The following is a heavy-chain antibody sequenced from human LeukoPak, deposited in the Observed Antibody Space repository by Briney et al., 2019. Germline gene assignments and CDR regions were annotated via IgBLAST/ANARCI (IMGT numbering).Heavy chain of an antibody. D-gene: IGHD3-9*01. CDR1: GFTFTNDF. Sequence: GGSLRLSCAASGFTFTNDFMTWVRQAPGKGLEWVANMKVDGSDIHYVDSVKGRFTISSDNARNSLYLQMNSLIAEDTALYYCAKDIFPLELPSAFDIWGQGTMVTVSS. V-gene: IGHV3-7*03. J-gene: IGHJ3*02. CDR3: AKDIFPLELPSAFDI. CDR2: MKVDGSDI.